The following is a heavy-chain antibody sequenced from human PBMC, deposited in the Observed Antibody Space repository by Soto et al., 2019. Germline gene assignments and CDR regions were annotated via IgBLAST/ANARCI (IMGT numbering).Heavy chain of an antibody. V-gene: IGHV3-74*01. CDR3: ARGGIYRFYMDV. CDR1: GFTFSTYW. J-gene: IGHJ6*03. CDR2: INGDESRR. Sequence: EVQLVESGGGLVQPGGSLRLSCAASGFTFSTYWMHWVRQAPGKGLVWVSRINGDESRRNYADSVEGRFTISRDNAKNKVYLQMNSLRDEDTAVYYCARGGIYRFYMDVWGKGTTVTVSS.